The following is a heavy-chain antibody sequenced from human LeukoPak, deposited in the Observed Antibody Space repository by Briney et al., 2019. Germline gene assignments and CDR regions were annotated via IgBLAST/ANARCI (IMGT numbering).Heavy chain of an antibody. J-gene: IGHJ6*03. CDR2: ISGSGGST. D-gene: IGHD4-17*01. CDR1: GFTFSSYA. Sequence: GGSLRLSCAASGFTFSSYAMSWGRQAPGKGLEWVSAISGSGGSTYYADSVKGRFTISRDNSKNTLYLQMNSLRAEDTAVYYCAKYLQDDYGDYGLNYYYMDVWGKGTTVTVSS. V-gene: IGHV3-23*01. CDR3: AKYLQDDYGDYGLNYYYMDV.